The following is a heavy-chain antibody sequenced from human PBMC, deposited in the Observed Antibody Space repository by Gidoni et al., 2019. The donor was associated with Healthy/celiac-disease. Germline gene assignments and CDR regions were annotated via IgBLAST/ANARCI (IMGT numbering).Heavy chain of an antibody. CDR3: ARGRNIVVVTATPGDY. V-gene: IGHV4-34*01. J-gene: IGHJ4*02. CDR1: GGSFSGYY. CDR2: INHSGST. Sequence: QVQLQQWGAGLLKPSETLSLTCAVYGGSFSGYYWRWIRQPPGKGLEWIGEINHSGSTNYNPSLKSRVTISVDTSKNQFSLKLSSVTAADTAVYYCARGRNIVVVTATPGDYWGQGTLVTVSS. D-gene: IGHD2-21*02.